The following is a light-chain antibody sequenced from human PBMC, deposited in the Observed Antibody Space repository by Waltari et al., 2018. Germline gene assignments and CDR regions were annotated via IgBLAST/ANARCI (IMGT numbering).Light chain of an antibody. J-gene: IGKJ4*01. V-gene: IGKV3-11*01. Sequence: EIVLTQSPATLSLSPGERATLPCRASQSVSSYLAWYQQKPGQAPRLLIYDASNRATGIPARFSGSGSGTDFTLTISSLEPEDFAVYYCQQRSNWSVTFGGGTKVEIK. CDR2: DAS. CDR1: QSVSSY. CDR3: QQRSNWSVT.